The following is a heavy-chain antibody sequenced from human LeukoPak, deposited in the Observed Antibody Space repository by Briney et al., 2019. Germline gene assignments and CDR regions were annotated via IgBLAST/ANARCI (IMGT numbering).Heavy chain of an antibody. CDR3: ARQKWEQQGRDYYFNGLDV. Sequence: SETLSLTCTVSGYSISSGYYWGWIRQPPGKGLEWIGSIYHGGSTYYNPSLKSRVTISVDTSKNQFSLKLSSVTAADTAVYYCARQKWEQQGRDYYFNGLDVWGPGTTVIVSS. CDR2: IYHGGST. V-gene: IGHV4-38-2*02. J-gene: IGHJ6*02. D-gene: IGHD1/OR15-1a*01. CDR1: GYSISSGYY.